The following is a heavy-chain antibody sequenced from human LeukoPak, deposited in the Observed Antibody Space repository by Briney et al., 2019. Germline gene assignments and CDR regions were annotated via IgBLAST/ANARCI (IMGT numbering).Heavy chain of an antibody. CDR3: ARDGHKKLGFDS. Sequence: GGSLRLSCTASGFTFGDYGMSWVRQAPGKGLEWVGFIRSKTCGGTTEYAASVKGRFTISRDNAKNSLSLQMNSLRAEDTAVYYCARDGHKKLGFDSWGQGTLVTVSS. CDR1: GFTFGDYG. V-gene: IGHV3-49*04. D-gene: IGHD3-16*01. CDR2: IRSKTCGGTT. J-gene: IGHJ4*02.